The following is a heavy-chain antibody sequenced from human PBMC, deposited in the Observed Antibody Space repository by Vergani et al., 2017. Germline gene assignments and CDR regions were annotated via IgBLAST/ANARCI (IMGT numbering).Heavy chain of an antibody. J-gene: IGHJ2*01. CDR1: GFTVSSNYA. V-gene: IGHV3-23*04. CDR2: ISGSGGST. CDR3: AKGGYCSSTSCYTNWYFNL. Sequence: EVQLVETGGGLIQPGGSLRLSCAASGFTVSSNYAMSWVRQAPGKGLEWVSAISGSGGSTYYADSVKGRFTISRDNSKNTLFLQMNSLRAEDTAVYFCAKGGYCSSTSCYTNWYFNLWGRGTLVTVSS. D-gene: IGHD2-2*02.